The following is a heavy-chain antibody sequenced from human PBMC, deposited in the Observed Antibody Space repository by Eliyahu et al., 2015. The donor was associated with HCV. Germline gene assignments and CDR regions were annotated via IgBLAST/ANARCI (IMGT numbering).Heavy chain of an antibody. J-gene: IGHJ4*02. CDR2: IKQDGSDK. V-gene: IGHV3-7*01. D-gene: IGHD3-22*01. CDR1: GXIFNKYW. Sequence: EVQLVESGGGLVQPGGSLXLSCAXSGXIFNKYWMXWVRQAPGKGLEWVANIKQDGSDKYYVDSVKGRFTISRDNAKNSLYLQMNNLRAEDTAVYYCASISYYYESSGYREGYWGQGTLVTVSS. CDR3: ASISYYYESSGYREGY.